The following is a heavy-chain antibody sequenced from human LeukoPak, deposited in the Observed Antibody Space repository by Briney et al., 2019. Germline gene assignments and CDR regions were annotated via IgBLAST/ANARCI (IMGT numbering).Heavy chain of an antibody. D-gene: IGHD3-10*01. V-gene: IGHV3-66*01. J-gene: IGHJ4*02. CDR2: IYSGGST. CDR3: AGDYYGSGSYYNY. CDR1: GFTFSSYS. Sequence: GGSLRLSCAASGFTFSSYSMNWVRQAPGKGLEWVSVIYSGGSTYYADSVNGRFTISRDNSKNTLSLQMNSLRAEDTAVYYCAGDYYGSGSYYNYWGQGTLVTVSS.